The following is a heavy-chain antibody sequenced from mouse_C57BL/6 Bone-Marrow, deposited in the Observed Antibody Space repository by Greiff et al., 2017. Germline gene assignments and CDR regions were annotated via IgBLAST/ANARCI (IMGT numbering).Heavy chain of an antibody. J-gene: IGHJ4*01. CDR1: GFTFSNYW. CDR3: TCHSNFSMDY. Sequence: EVKLVESGGGLVQPGGSMKLSCVASGFTFSNYWMNWVRQSPEKGLEWVAQIRLKSDNYATHDAESVKGRFTISRDDSKSSVYLQMNNLRAEDTGMYYCTCHSNFSMDYWGQGTSVTVSS. CDR2: IRLKSDNYAT. V-gene: IGHV6-3*01. D-gene: IGHD2-5*01.